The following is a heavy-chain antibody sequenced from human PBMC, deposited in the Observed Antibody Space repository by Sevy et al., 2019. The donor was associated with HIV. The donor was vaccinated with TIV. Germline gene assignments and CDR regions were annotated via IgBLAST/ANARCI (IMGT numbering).Heavy chain of an antibody. J-gene: IGHJ4*02. Sequence: GGSLRLSCAASGFTFSKYSMSRVRQPPWKGLEWVSTLSFGCGEINYADSVKGRFTISRDNSKSSVYLQMNNLRPEDTAVYYCAREGCTKPHDYWGQGTLVTVSS. V-gene: IGHV3-23*01. CDR2: LSFGCGEI. D-gene: IGHD2-8*01. CDR1: GFTFSKYS. CDR3: AREGCTKPHDY.